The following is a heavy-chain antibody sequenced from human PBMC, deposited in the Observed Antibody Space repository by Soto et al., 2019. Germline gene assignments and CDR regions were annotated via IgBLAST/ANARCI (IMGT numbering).Heavy chain of an antibody. J-gene: IGHJ6*02. CDR1: GFTLSSYA. V-gene: IGHV3-23*01. CDR2: ISGSGGST. Sequence: GGSLRLSCAASGFTLSSYAMSCVRQATGKGLEWVSAISGSGGSTYYADSVKGRFTISRDNSKNTLYLQMNSLRAEATAVYYCAKDLSKLYYCYGMDVWGQGTTVTVSS. CDR3: AKDLSKLYYCYGMDV.